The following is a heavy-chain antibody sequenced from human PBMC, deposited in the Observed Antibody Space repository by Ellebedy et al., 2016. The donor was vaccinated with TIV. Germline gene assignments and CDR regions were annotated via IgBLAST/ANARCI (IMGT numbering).Heavy chain of an antibody. CDR1: GYTFTGYY. Sequence: AASVKVSCKASGYTFTGYYMHWVRQATGQGLEWMGWMNSDTGNTGYAHKFQGRITLTRNTSISTAYMELTSLRSEDTALYYCARVRRMNWFDPWGQGTLVTVSS. V-gene: IGHV1-8*02. CDR3: ARVRRMNWFDP. CDR2: MNSDTGNT. J-gene: IGHJ5*02. D-gene: IGHD1-1*01.